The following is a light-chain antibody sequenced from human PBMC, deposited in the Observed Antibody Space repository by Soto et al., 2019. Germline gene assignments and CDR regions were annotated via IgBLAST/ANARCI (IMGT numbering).Light chain of an antibody. CDR1: QGISSH. V-gene: IGKV1-8*01. CDR2: TAS. Sequence: AIRMTQSPSSFSASTGDRVTITCRASQGISSHLAWYQEKPGKAPRLLIYTASYLESGVPSRLSASGSGTDFTLTIRPLHSEAFPDYYRPQYFSSVRTSGGGT. CDR3: PQYFSSVRT. J-gene: IGKJ4*02.